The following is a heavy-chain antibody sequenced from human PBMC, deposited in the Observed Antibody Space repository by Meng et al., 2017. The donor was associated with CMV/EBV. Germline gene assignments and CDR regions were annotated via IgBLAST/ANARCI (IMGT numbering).Heavy chain of an antibody. D-gene: IGHD3-3*01. CDR3: AKQGYDFWSGSFDY. J-gene: IGHJ4*02. CDR1: GFPFSSYG. CDR2: IRYDGSNK. V-gene: IGHV3-30*02. Sequence: GQVVGAGGVVVQPGGSLDLACAASGFPFSSYGMHWVRQAPGKGLEWVAFIRYDGSNKYYADSVKGRFTISRDNSKNTLYLQMNSLRAEDTAVYYCAKQGYDFWSGSFDYWGQGTLVTVSS.